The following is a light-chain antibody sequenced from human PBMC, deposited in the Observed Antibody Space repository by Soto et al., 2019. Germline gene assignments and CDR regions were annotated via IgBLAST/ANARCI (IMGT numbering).Light chain of an antibody. CDR1: QSVSSY. CDR3: QQRSNWPPFT. J-gene: IGKJ4*01. V-gene: IGKV3-11*01. Sequence: EIVLTQSPATLSLSPGERATLSCRASQSVSSYLAWYQQKPGQAPRLLTYDASNRATGIPARFSGSGSGTDFTLTISSLEPEDFAVYYCQQRSNWPPFTFGGGTKVEIK. CDR2: DAS.